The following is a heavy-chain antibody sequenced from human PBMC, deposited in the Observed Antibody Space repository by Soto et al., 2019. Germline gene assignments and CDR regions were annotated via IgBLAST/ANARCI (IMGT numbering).Heavy chain of an antibody. D-gene: IGHD2-8*01. CDR2: TYYRSKWYN. V-gene: IGHV6-1*01. CDR1: GDSVSSNSAA. CDR3: ARARRYCTNGVCYTDYYYGMDV. J-gene: IGHJ6*02. Sequence: TLSLTCAISGDSVSSNSAAWNWIRQSPSRGLEWLGRTYYRSKWYNDYAVSVKSRITINPDTSKNQFSLQLNSVTPEDTAVYYCARARRYCTNGVCYTDYYYGMDVWGQGTTVTVSS.